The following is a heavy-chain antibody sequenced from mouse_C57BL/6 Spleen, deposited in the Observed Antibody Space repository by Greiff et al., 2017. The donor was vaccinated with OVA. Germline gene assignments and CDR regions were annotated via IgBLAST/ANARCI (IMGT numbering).Heavy chain of an antibody. D-gene: IGHD1-1*01. V-gene: IGHV1-72*01. CDR3: AMDYGSTYWCFDV. CDR1: GYTFTSYW. CDR2: IDPNSGGT. Sequence: QVQLQQPGAELVKPGASVKLSCKASGYTFTSYWMHWVKQRPGRGLEWIGRIDPNSGGTKYNEKFKSKATLTADKPSSNAYMQLSSLTSEDSAVYYGAMDYGSTYWCFDVWGTGTTVTVSA. J-gene: IGHJ1*03.